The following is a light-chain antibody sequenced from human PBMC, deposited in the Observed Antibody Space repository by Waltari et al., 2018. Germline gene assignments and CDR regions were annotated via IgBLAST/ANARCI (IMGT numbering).Light chain of an antibody. Sequence: IHLIQSPSSLSASVRYIITITCRASQGISNYLAWSQQKPGKAPMLLIYAASTVHSGVPSIFSSSGSWTDFTLTISSLQPEDFATYYCQQRNSYQWTFGQGTKVEIK. CDR2: AAS. V-gene: IGKV1-9*01. CDR1: QGISNY. CDR3: QQRNSYQWT. J-gene: IGKJ1*01.